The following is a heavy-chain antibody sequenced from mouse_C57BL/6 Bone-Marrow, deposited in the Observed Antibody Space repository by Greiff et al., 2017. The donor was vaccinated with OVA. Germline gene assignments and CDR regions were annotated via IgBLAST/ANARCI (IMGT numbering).Heavy chain of an antibody. D-gene: IGHD1-1*01. Sequence: QVQLQQPGAELVRPGTSVKLSCKASGYTFTSYWMHWVKQRPGQGLEWIGVIDPSDSYTNYNQKFKGKATLTVDTSSSTAYMQLSSLTSEDSAVYYCARGSSSIYWYFDVWGTGTTVTVSS. CDR3: ARGSSSIYWYFDV. CDR1: GYTFTSYW. CDR2: IDPSDSYT. V-gene: IGHV1-59*01. J-gene: IGHJ1*03.